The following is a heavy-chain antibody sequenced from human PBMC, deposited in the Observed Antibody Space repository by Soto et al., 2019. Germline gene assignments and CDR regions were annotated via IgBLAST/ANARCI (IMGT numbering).Heavy chain of an antibody. D-gene: IGHD3-22*01. Sequence: SVNVSCKASGGTFSSYAISWVRQAPGQGLEWMGGIIPIFGTANYAQKFQGRVTITAAESTSTAYMELSSLRSEDTAVYYCARLGVVITSYYYGTEVWGDGTTVIVSS. CDR2: IIPIFGTA. CDR1: GGTFSSYA. J-gene: IGHJ6*04. CDR3: ARLGVVITSYYYGTEV. V-gene: IGHV1-69*13.